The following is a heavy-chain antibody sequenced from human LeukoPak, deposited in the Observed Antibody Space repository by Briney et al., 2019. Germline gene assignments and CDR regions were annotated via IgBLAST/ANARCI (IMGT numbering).Heavy chain of an antibody. D-gene: IGHD4-11*01. V-gene: IGHV3-21*01. CDR3: ARDPTAVSPPG. Sequence: GGSLRLSCAASGFTFSIYSMNWVRQAPGKGLEWVSSISSSAAYIFYADSVKGRFTISRDNAKNSLYLQMNSLRAEDTAVYYCARDPTAVSPPGWGQGTLVTVSS. CDR2: ISSSAAYI. CDR1: GFTFSIYS. J-gene: IGHJ4*02.